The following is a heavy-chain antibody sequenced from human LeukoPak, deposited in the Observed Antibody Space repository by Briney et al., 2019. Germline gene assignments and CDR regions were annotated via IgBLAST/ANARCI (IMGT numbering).Heavy chain of an antibody. CDR3: AKGAYYYDSSGYFLGPPPKYFDY. V-gene: IGHV3-23*01. D-gene: IGHD3-22*01. J-gene: IGHJ4*02. CDR2: ISGSGGST. CDR1: GFTFSRDW. Sequence: GGSLRLSCAASGFTFSRDWMHWVRQAPGKGLEWVSAISGSGGSTYYADSVKGRFTISRDNSKNTLYLQMNSLRAEDTAVYYCAKGAYYYDSSGYFLGPPPKYFDYWGQGTLVTVSS.